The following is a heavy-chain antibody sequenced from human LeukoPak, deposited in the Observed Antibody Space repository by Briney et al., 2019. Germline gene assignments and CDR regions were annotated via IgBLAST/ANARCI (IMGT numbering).Heavy chain of an antibody. V-gene: IGHV3-9*01. Sequence: GSPLRLSCAGSGLTFDQYAMHWARQTPGKGLEWVSGISWNSGNIAYADFVGGRFTISRDNAKNSLSLQMNSLSDEDTAVYYCAKDAYGGATFFYYMDVWGKGTTVTVSS. CDR3: AKDAYGGATFFYYMDV. CDR2: ISWNSGNI. D-gene: IGHD2/OR15-2a*01. CDR1: GLTFDQYA. J-gene: IGHJ6*03.